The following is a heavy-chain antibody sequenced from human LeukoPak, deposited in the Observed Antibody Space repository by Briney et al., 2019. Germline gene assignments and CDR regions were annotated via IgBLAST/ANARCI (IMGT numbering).Heavy chain of an antibody. Sequence: GSLRLSCSASGFTLITFSKNWVRQAPGEGVEGVSYISTTTSAIYYADSVKGRFTVSRDNAKSSLYLQMNSLRADDTAVYYCARAPYGERGGSDYWGQGTLVTVSS. J-gene: IGHJ4*02. D-gene: IGHD4-17*01. CDR1: GFTLITFS. CDR2: ISTTTSAI. V-gene: IGHV3-48*01. CDR3: ARAPYGERGGSDY.